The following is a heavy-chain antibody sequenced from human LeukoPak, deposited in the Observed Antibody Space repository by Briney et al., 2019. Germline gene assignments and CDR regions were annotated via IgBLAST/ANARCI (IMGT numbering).Heavy chain of an antibody. J-gene: IGHJ4*02. CDR1: GFTFSSYE. Sequence: GGSLRLSCAASGFTFSSYEMNWVRQAPGKGLEWVSCISSSGSTIYYADSVKGRFTISRDNAKNSLYLQMNSLRAEDTAVYYCARDRPLDFWSGYCIDWGQGTLVTVSS. D-gene: IGHD3-3*01. V-gene: IGHV3-48*03. CDR3: ARDRPLDFWSGYCID. CDR2: ISSSGSTI.